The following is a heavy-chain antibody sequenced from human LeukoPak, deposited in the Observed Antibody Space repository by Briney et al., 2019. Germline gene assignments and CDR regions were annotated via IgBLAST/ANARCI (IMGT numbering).Heavy chain of an antibody. CDR1: GGSISSSNW. CDR2: IYHSGGT. J-gene: IGHJ5*02. D-gene: IGHD3-3*01. CDR3: ARVFSYPLRAPFDP. Sequence: PSGTLSLTCAVSGGSISSSNWWSWVRQPPGKGLEWIGEIYHSGGTNYNPSLKSRVTISVDTSKNQFSLKLSSVTAADTAVYYCARVFSYPLRAPFDPWGQGTLVTVSS. V-gene: IGHV4-4*02.